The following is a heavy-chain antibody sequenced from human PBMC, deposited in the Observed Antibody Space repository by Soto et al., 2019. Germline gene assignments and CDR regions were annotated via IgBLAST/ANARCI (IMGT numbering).Heavy chain of an antibody. CDR3: ARGDSCYGTVGGP. CDR1: GGSISSGGYY. D-gene: IGHD2-2*01. Sequence: SETLSLTCTVSGGSISSGGYYWSWIRQHPGKGLEWIGYIYYSGSTYYNPSLKSRVTISVDTSKNQFSLKLSSVTAADTAVYYCARGDSCYGTVGGPWGQGTLVTVSS. CDR2: IYYSGST. J-gene: IGHJ5*02. V-gene: IGHV4-31*03.